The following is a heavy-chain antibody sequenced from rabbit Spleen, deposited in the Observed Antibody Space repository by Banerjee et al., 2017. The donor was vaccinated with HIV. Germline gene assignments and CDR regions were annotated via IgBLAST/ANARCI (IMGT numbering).Heavy chain of an antibody. CDR3: ARGSAAMTMVIIGFSLNL. CDR1: GVSFSVSSY. D-gene: IGHD2-1*01. CDR2: IDAGSSDFT. V-gene: IGHV1S40*01. J-gene: IGHJ4*01. Sequence: QSLEESGGDLVKPGASLTLTCTASGVSFSVSSYMCWVRQAPGKGLGWIACIDAGSSDFTYFASWAKGLLAISKTSSTTVTLEMTSLTAADAATYFCARGSAAMTMVIIGFSLNLWGPGSLVTVS.